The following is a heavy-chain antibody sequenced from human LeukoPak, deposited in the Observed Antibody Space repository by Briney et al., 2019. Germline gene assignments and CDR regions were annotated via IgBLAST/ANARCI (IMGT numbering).Heavy chain of an antibody. CDR2: IYYSGTT. CDR3: ARGSGNYYLLDY. J-gene: IGHJ4*02. CDR1: GASLNNYY. Sequence: SSETLSLTCSVSGASLNNYYWSWIRQPPGKGLEWIGYIYYSGTTTYNPSLESRVTISVDTSKNQFSLKLRSVTAADTAMYYCARGSGNYYLLDYWGQGTLVTVSS. D-gene: IGHD1-26*01. V-gene: IGHV4-59*01.